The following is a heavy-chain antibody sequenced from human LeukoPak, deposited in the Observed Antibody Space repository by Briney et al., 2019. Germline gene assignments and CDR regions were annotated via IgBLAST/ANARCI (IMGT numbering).Heavy chain of an antibody. D-gene: IGHD6-19*01. V-gene: IGHV3-30*02. CDR1: GFTFNTYG. CDR2: IRYDGSNK. CDR3: ARDVREQWLVHDY. J-gene: IGHJ4*02. Sequence: GGSLRLSCAVSGFTFNTYGIHWVRQAPGKGLEWVAFIRYDGSNKYYADSVKGRFTISRDNSKNTLYLRMNSLRSEDTAVYYCARDVREQWLVHDYWGQGTLVTVSS.